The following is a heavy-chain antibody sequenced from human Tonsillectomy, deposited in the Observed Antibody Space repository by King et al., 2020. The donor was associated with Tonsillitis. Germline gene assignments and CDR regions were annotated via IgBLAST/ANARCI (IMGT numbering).Heavy chain of an antibody. V-gene: IGHV4-30-4*01. D-gene: IGHD3-22*01. CDR3: ARAFGDCSGYYNIYYCHGLDV. CDR2: ISYSGIT. J-gene: IGHJ6*02. CDR1: GGSISSGDYY. Sequence: QLQESGPGLVKASQTLSLTCTVSGGSISSGDYYWSWIRQPPGKGLEWIGYISYSGITYYNPSLKSRVTISVDTSNNQFSLKLSSVTAADTAVYYCARAFGDCSGYYNIYYCHGLDVWGRGTTVTVSS.